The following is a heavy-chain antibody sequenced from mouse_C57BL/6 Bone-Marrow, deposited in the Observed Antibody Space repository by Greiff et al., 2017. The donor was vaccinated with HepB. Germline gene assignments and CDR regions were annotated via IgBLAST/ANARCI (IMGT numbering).Heavy chain of an antibody. D-gene: IGHD1-1*01. V-gene: IGHV5-4*01. Sequence: EVQRVESGGGLVKPGGSLKLSCAASGFTFSSYAMSWVRQTPEKRLEWVATISDGGSYTYYPDNVKGRFTISRDNAKNNLYLQMSHLKSEDTAMYYCARVTTVLATWFAYWGQGTLVTVSA. CDR3: ARVTTVLATWFAY. CDR2: ISDGGSYT. CDR1: GFTFSSYA. J-gene: IGHJ3*01.